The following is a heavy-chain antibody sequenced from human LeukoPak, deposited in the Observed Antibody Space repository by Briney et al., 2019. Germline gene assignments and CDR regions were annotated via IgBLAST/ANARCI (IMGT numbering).Heavy chain of an antibody. Sequence: SETLSLTCTVSGGSISSSHYHWAWIRQPPGKGLEWIGNVHFSGSTDYNPSLKSRVTISVDTSKNQFSLKLSSVTAADTAVYYCASPYDFWSGYYYWGQGTLVTVSS. CDR1: GGSISSSHYH. D-gene: IGHD3-3*01. CDR2: VHFSGST. CDR3: ASPYDFWSGYYY. J-gene: IGHJ4*02. V-gene: IGHV4-39*07.